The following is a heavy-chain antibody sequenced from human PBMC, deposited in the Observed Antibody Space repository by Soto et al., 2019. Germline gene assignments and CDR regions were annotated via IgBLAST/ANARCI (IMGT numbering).Heavy chain of an antibody. J-gene: IGHJ6*02. CDR2: IYHSGST. Sequence: TSETLSLTCAVSGGSINVSNWWRWVRQPPGEGLEWVGEIYHSGSTNYNPSLKSRVTIAVDKSKNRFSLKLTSVTAADTAVYYCARDLIVVEPAVVRGGYYYYGIDVWGQGTTVTVSS. V-gene: IGHV4-4*02. CDR1: GGSINVSNW. D-gene: IGHD2-2*01. CDR3: ARDLIVVEPAVVRGGYYYYGIDV.